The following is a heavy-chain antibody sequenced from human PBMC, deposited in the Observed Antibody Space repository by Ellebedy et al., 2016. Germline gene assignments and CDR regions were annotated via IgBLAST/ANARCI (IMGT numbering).Heavy chain of an antibody. Sequence: GESLKISCAASGFTFSCYSMNWVRQAPGKGLEWVSSISSSSSYIYYADSVKGRFTISRDNAKNSLYLQMNSLRAEDTAVYYCARELMNYDSSGYGDAFDIWGQGTMVTVSS. J-gene: IGHJ3*02. D-gene: IGHD3-22*01. CDR2: ISSSSSYI. CDR3: ARELMNYDSSGYGDAFDI. CDR1: GFTFSCYS. V-gene: IGHV3-21*01.